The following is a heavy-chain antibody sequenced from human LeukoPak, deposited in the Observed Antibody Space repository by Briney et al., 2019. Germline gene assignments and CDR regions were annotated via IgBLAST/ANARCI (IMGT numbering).Heavy chain of an antibody. CDR2: INHSGST. J-gene: IGHJ4*02. Sequence: SETLSLTCAVYGGSFSGYYWSWIRQPPGKGLEWIGEINHSGSTNYNPSLKSRVTISVDTSKNQFSLKLSSVTAADTAVYYCARPRVFRGSYDYWGQGTLVTVSS. CDR1: GGSFSGYY. D-gene: IGHD3-10*01. V-gene: IGHV4-34*01. CDR3: ARPRVFRGSYDY.